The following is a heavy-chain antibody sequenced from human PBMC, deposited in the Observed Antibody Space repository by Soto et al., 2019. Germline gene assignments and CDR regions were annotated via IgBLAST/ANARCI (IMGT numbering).Heavy chain of an antibody. CDR1: GGSFSGYY. D-gene: IGHD2-15*01. CDR3: ARDCSGGSCREYGMDV. V-gene: IGHV4-34*01. CDR2: INHSGST. Sequence: QVQLQQWGAGLLKPSETLSLTCAVYGGSFSGYYWSWIRQPPGKGLEWIGEINHSGSTNYNPSRKSRHTISVATSKNQFSLKLSSVTAADTAVYYCARDCSGGSCREYGMDVWGQGTTVTVSS. J-gene: IGHJ6*02.